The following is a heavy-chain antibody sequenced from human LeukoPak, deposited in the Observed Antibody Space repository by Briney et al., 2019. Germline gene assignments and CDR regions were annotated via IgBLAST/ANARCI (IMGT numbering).Heavy chain of an antibody. CDR2: IYYSGST. CDR1: GGSISSYY. Sequence: NPSETLSLTCTVSGGSISSYYWSWIRQPPGKGLEWIGYIYYSGSTNYNPSLKSRVTISVDTSKNQFSLKLSSVTAADTAVYYCARQTQSCRDIIDYWGQGTLVTVSS. J-gene: IGHJ4*02. D-gene: IGHD3-16*02. CDR3: ARQTQSCRDIIDY. V-gene: IGHV4-59*08.